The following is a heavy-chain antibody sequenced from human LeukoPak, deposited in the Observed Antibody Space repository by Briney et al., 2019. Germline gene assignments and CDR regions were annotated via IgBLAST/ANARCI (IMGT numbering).Heavy chain of an antibody. J-gene: IGHJ4*02. CDR1: GGSFSGYY. V-gene: IGHV4-59*01. CDR2: IYYSGST. Sequence: SETLSLTCAVYGGSFSGYYWSWIRQPPGKGLEWIGYIYYSGSTNYNPSLKSRVTISVDTSKNQFSLKLSSVTAADTAVYYCAREGVWGTSSSPFDYWGQGTLVTVSS. D-gene: IGHD6-13*01. CDR3: AREGVWGTSSSPFDY.